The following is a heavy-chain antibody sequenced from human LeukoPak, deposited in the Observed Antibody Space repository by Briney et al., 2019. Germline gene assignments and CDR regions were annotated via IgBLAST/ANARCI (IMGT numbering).Heavy chain of an antibody. D-gene: IGHD2-15*01. V-gene: IGHV1-18*01. CDR1: GYTFTRYG. CDR3: ARTYCSSGSCYSTSDP. J-gene: IGHJ5*02. Sequence: ASVKVSCKAFGYTFTRYGVSWVRQAPGQGLEWIGWISGSNGNTNYAQNFQGRVTMTTDTSTSTAYMELRSLRSDDTAVYYCARTYCSSGSCYSTSDPWGQGTLVTVSS. CDR2: ISGSNGNT.